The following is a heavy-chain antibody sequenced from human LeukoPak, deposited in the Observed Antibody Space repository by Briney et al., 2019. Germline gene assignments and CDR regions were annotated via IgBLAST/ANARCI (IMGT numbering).Heavy chain of an antibody. CDR2: IDPNSGDT. V-gene: IGHV1-2*04. CDR1: GYTFTRYY. J-gene: IGHJ4*02. D-gene: IGHD3-3*01. CDR3: ARDSPFGMVTIALDY. Sequence: GASVKVSCKASGYTFTRYYVHWVRQAPGQGLEWRGWIDPNSGDTNYAQKIQGWVIMTRDTSITTAYMELTRLRSDDTAMYYCARDSPFGMVTIALDYWGQGTLVTVSS.